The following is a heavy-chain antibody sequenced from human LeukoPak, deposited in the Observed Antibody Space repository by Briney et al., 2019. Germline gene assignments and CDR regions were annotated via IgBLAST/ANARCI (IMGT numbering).Heavy chain of an antibody. CDR1: GFTFSSYS. V-gene: IGHV3-48*04. CDR3: ARLYCSSTSCSRGHYYYYYMDV. Sequence: GGSLRLSCAASGFTFSSYSMNWVRQAPGKGLEWVSYISSSSSTIYYADSVKGRFTISRDNAKNSLYLQMNSLRAEDTAVYYCARLYCSSTSCSRGHYYYYYMDVWGKGTTVTVSS. D-gene: IGHD2-2*01. J-gene: IGHJ6*03. CDR2: ISSSSSTI.